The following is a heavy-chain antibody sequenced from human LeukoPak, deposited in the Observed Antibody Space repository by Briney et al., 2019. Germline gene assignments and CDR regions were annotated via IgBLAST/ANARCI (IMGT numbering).Heavy chain of an antibody. CDR2: INTFNANT. CDR1: RYTFTNYG. Sequence: ASVRVSCKASRYTFTNYGLIWVRQAPGQGLGWMGWINTFNANTKYGQKFQGRVTMTTDKTTSTAYMELRNLRSDDTAVYYCARSHSGSLRAPFDYWGQGTLVTVSS. D-gene: IGHD3-22*01. V-gene: IGHV1-18*01. CDR3: ARSHSGSLRAPFDY. J-gene: IGHJ4*02.